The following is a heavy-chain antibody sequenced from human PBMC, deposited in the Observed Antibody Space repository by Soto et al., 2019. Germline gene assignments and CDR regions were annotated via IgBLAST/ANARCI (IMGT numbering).Heavy chain of an antibody. CDR3: ARDPHEFWTSYWFDP. D-gene: IGHD3-3*01. J-gene: IGHJ5*02. CDR1: GYTFNTYV. CDR2: ISAYDGKT. V-gene: IGHV1-18*01. Sequence: ASVKVSCKTSGYTFNTYVINWVRQAPGQGLELMGWISAYDGKTTYAEKFQGRVTLTTDTSTSTAHMELRSLRSDDTAIYYCARDPHEFWTSYWFDPWGQGTPVTVSS.